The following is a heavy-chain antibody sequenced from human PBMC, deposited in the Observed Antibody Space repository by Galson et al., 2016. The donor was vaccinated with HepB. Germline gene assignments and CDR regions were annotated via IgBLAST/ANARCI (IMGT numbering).Heavy chain of an antibody. CDR2: IYFNGRDI. D-gene: IGHD3-22*01. Sequence: SLRLSCAASGFSFTEYGMHWVRQAPGKGWEWLAVIYFNGRDIYYADSVKGRFTIARDTSKNKLYLQMNSLRAEDTAMYYCVRDRATYDSSGYWFDNWGQGTLVTVSS. V-gene: IGHV3-33*01. CDR1: GFSFTEYG. CDR3: VRDRATYDSSGYWFDN. J-gene: IGHJ4*02.